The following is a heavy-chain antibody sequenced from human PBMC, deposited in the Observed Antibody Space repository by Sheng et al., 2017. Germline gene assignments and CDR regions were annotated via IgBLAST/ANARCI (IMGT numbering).Heavy chain of an antibody. CDR3: ARLGXRAFDI. CDR2: IYSGGST. J-gene: IGHJ3*02. CDR1: GFTVSTKD. D-gene: IGHD7-27*01. Sequence: EVQLVETGGGLIQPGGSLRVSCAASGFTVSTKDLSWVRQAPGKGLEWVSVIYSGGSTYYADSVKGRFTISRDNSKNTLYLQMNSLRVEDTAVYYCARLGXRAFDIWGQGTMVTVSS. V-gene: IGHV3-53*02.